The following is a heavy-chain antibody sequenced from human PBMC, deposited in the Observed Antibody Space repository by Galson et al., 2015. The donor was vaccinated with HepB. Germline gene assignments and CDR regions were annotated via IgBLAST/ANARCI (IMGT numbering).Heavy chain of an antibody. J-gene: IGHJ3*02. Sequence: SVKVSCKASGYTFTSYYMHWVRQAPGQGLEWMGIINPSGGSTSYAQKFQGRVTMTRDTSTSTVYMELSSLRSEDTAVYYCARVRVVLREEPIQDAFDIWGQGTMVTVSS. CDR3: ARVRVVLREEPIQDAFDI. CDR1: GYTFTSYY. D-gene: IGHD3-16*01. CDR2: INPSGGST. V-gene: IGHV1-46*03.